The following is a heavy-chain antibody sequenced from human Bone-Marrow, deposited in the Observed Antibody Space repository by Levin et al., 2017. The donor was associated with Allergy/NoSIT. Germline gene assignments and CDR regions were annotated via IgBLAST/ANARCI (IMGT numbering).Heavy chain of an antibody. CDR2: INSDGSST. J-gene: IGHJ3*02. CDR3: ARATAVVFDAFDI. V-gene: IGHV3-74*01. D-gene: IGHD5-18*01. CDR1: GFTFSRYW. Sequence: LSLTCAASGFTFSRYWMHWVRQAPGKGPVWVSRINSDGSSTDYADSVKGRFTVSRDNAKNTLFLQMNNLRVEDTAVYYCARATAVVFDAFDIWGQGTMVTVSS.